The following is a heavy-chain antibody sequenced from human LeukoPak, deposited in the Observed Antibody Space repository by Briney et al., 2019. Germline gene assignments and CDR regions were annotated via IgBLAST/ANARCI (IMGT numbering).Heavy chain of an antibody. V-gene: IGHV1-2*02. CDR3: ARGGSTVFGVIND. D-gene: IGHD3-3*01. CDR2: THPNSDDT. J-gene: IGHJ4*02. Sequence: ASVKVSCKASGYTFTNHYMHWVRQAPGQGLEWMGWTHPNSDDTNYALKFQGRVTMTRDTSINTAYMELRSLRSDDTAIYYCARGGSTVFGVINDWSQGTLVTVSS. CDR1: GYTFTNHY.